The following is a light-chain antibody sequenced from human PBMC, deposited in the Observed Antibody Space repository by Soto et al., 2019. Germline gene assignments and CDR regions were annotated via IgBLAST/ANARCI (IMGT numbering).Light chain of an antibody. V-gene: IGKV3-15*01. CDR1: QGIGDT. CDR2: DTS. Sequence: EIVMTESPATLSFSPVEGATLSCRASQGIGDTLAWYQHKPGQTPRLLIYDTSTRATGVPTRFSGSRSGTEFTLTISSLQSEDFAVYYCQQYNNWPPITFGQGTRLEIK. J-gene: IGKJ5*01. CDR3: QQYNNWPPIT.